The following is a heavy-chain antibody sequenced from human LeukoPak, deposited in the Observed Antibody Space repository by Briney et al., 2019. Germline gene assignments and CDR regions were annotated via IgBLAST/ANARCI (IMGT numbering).Heavy chain of an antibody. V-gene: IGHV3-74*01. CDR1: GFTFSISG. J-gene: IGHJ4*01. CDR3: LKDADY. Sequence: GGSRRLSCAASGFTFSISGMHWVRQAPGKGLVWASLINSDVSSTWYADSVKGRFTISRDNAKNTVYLQMDSLRAEDTAVYYCLKDADYWGHGTRVTVSS. CDR2: INSDVSST.